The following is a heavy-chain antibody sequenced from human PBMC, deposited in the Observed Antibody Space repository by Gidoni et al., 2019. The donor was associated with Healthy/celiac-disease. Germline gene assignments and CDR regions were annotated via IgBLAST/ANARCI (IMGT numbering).Heavy chain of an antibody. CDR3: ARDYRDGYNLFFDY. CDR2: IIPILGIA. CDR1: GGHFSSYA. Sequence: QVQLVQSGAEVKKPGSSVKVSCKASGGHFSSYAISWVRQAPGQGLEWMGRIIPILGIANYAQKFQGRVTITADKSTSTAYMELSSLRSEDTAVYYCARDYRDGYNLFFDYWGQGTLVTVSS. D-gene: IGHD5-12*01. V-gene: IGHV1-69*04. J-gene: IGHJ4*02.